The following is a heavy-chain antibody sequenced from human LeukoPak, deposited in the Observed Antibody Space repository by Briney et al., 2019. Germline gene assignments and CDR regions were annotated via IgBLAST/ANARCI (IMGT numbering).Heavy chain of an antibody. CDR3: AKTHPLYTFGPPES. Sequence: PGGSLRLSCAASGFTFRSYTMHWVRQAPGKGLEYVAMISSDGDNRYYTDSMKGRFTISRDNSKDTLYLQMNSLRPDDTAVYYCAKTHPLYTFGPPESWGQGALVIVSS. D-gene: IGHD5-18*01. CDR2: ISSDGDNR. J-gene: IGHJ5*02. V-gene: IGHV3-30*04. CDR1: GFTFRSYT.